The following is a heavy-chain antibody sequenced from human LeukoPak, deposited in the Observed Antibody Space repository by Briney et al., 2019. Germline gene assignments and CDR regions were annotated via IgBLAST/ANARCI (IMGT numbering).Heavy chain of an antibody. CDR2: IYYSGST. Sequence: SETLSLTCTVSGGSISSSSYSWGWIRXXPXKGLEWIGNIYYSGSTYYNPSLKSRVTISVDTSKNQFSLKLISVTAADTAVYYCASASFYDFWSSYSDFDYWGQGTLVTVSS. CDR1: GGSISSSSYS. CDR3: ASASFYDFWSSYSDFDY. V-gene: IGHV4-39*01. J-gene: IGHJ4*02. D-gene: IGHD3-3*01.